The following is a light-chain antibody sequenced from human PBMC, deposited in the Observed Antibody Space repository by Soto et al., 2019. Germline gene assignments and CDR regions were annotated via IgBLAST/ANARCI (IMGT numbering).Light chain of an antibody. Sequence: EIVLTQSPATLSLSPGERATLSCRASQSVSSYLAWYQQKPGQATRLLIYDASNRATGIPARFSGSGSVTDFTLTISSMEPEDFAVYYCQQRSNWPPWTFGQGTKVEIK. V-gene: IGKV3-11*01. CDR2: DAS. CDR3: QQRSNWPPWT. CDR1: QSVSSY. J-gene: IGKJ1*01.